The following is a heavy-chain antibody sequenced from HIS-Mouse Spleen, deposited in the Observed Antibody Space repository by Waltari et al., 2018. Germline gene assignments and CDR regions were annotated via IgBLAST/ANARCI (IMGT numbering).Heavy chain of an antibody. CDR3: AREIPYSSSWYDWYFDL. Sequence: QLQLQVSGPGLVKPSETQSLTCTGSVGSISSSSSYCGGIRQPPGTGLEWIGSIYYSGSTYYNPSLKSRVTISVDTSKNQFSLKLNAVTAADTAVYYCAREIPYSSSWYDWYFDLWGRGTLVTVSS. D-gene: IGHD6-13*01. CDR1: VGSISSSSSY. V-gene: IGHV4-39*07. J-gene: IGHJ2*01. CDR2: IYYSGST.